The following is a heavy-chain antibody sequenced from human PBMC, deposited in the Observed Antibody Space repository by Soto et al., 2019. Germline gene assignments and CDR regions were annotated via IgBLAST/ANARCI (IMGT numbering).Heavy chain of an antibody. CDR1: GAALSSGGDF. V-gene: IGHV4-61*08. CDR3: TREQSDDNYFDP. CDR2: IYYSGGT. Sequence: FETLSLTCTVSGAALSSGGDFYTWVRQPPGKGLEWLGYIYYSGGTNYNPSLKSRVTISLDKSKSQFSLRLISVTAADTAVYYCTREQSDDNYFDPWGQGTLVTVSS. D-gene: IGHD6-19*01. J-gene: IGHJ5*02.